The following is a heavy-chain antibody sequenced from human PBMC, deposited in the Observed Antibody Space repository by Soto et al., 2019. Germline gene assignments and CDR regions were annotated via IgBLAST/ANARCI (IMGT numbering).Heavy chain of an antibody. CDR3: ARFSSGWFDAFDI. Sequence: QVQLQESGPGLVKPSETLSLTCTVSGGSVSSGSYYWSWIRQPPGKGLEWIGYIYYSGSTNYNPSLKSRVTISVDTSKNLFSLKLSSVTAADTAVYYCARFSSGWFDAFDIWGQGTMVTVSS. V-gene: IGHV4-61*01. J-gene: IGHJ3*02. CDR1: GGSVSSGSYY. CDR2: IYYSGST. D-gene: IGHD6-19*01.